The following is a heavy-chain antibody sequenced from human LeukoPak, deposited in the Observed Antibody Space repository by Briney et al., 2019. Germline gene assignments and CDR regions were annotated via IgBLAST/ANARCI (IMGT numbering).Heavy chain of an antibody. Sequence: PSETLSLTCAVSGGSISSSSYYWGWIRQPPGKGLEWIGSIYYSGSTYYNPSLKSRVTISVDTSKNQFSLKLSSVTAADTAVYYCARERQYIAAFDYWGQGTLVTVSS. D-gene: IGHD6-6*01. J-gene: IGHJ4*02. CDR2: IYYSGST. CDR1: GGSISSSSYY. CDR3: ARERQYIAAFDY. V-gene: IGHV4-39*02.